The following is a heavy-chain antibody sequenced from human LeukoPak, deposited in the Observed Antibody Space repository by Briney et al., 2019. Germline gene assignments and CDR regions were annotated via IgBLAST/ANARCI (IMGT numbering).Heavy chain of an antibody. Sequence: GGSLRLSCAASGFTFSSYGMSWVRQAPGKGLEWVPGISGSGGTTYYADSVKGRFTVSRDNSKNTVYLQMNSLRAEDTAVYYCAKDRRISLVRGDINWGQGTLVTVSS. CDR1: GFTFSSYG. CDR3: AKDRRISLVRGDIN. V-gene: IGHV3-23*01. CDR2: ISGSGGTT. J-gene: IGHJ4*02. D-gene: IGHD3-10*01.